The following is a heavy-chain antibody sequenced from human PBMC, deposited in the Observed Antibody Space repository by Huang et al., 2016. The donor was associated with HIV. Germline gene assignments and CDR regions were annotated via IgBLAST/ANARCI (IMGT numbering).Heavy chain of an antibody. Sequence: QVHLVESGGGVVQPGGSLRLSCAAFGFKLSGFGVHWVRQVPGEGLEWVAVISYDGRSQFYTDSVKGRFTISRDKSDNTLSLQMKGLRPDETAVYYCAKESRWFSDFDHWGQGVLVSVSS. CDR2: ISYDGRSQ. CDR1: GFKLSGFG. J-gene: IGHJ4*02. V-gene: IGHV3-30*18. D-gene: IGHD2-15*01. CDR3: AKESRWFSDFDH.